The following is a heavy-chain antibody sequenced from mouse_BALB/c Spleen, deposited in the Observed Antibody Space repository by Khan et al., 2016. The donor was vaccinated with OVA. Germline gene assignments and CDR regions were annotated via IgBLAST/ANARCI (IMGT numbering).Heavy chain of an antibody. CDR1: GFSLTSYG. CDR2: IWAGGST. J-gene: IGHJ2*01. V-gene: IGHV2-9*02. D-gene: IGHD1-1*01. CDR3: ARDHGSSYEYFDY. Sequence: VQLVESGPGLVAPSQSLSITCTVSGFSLTSYGVHWVRQPPGKGLEWLGLIWAGGSTNYNSALMSRLSISKDNSKSQVFLKMNSLQTDDTAMYYCARDHGSSYEYFDYWGQGTTLTVSS.